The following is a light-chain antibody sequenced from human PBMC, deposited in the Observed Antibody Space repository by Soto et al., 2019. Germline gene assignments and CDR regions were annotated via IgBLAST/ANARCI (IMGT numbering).Light chain of an antibody. CDR1: SSNIGAGYV. J-gene: IGLJ1*01. CDR3: QSYDSSLSGYV. CDR2: GNI. V-gene: IGLV1-40*01. Sequence: QSVLTQPPSVSGAPGQRVTISCTGSSSNIGAGYVVHWYQQLPGTAPKLLIYGNINRPSGVPDRFSGSKSDTSACLAITGLQAEDEADYYCQSYDSSLSGYVFGTGTKLTVL.